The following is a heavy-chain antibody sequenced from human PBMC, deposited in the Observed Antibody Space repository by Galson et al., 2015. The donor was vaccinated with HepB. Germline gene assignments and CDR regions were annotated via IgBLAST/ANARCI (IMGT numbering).Heavy chain of an antibody. CDR3: SYSSTNAAFDI. J-gene: IGHJ3*02. D-gene: IGHD6-13*01. V-gene: IGHV3-11*06. CDR2: ISSSSSYT. CDR1: GFTFSDYY. Sequence: SLRLSCAASGFTFSDYYMSWIRQAPGKGLEWVSYISSSSSYTNYADSVKGRFTISRDNAKNSLYLQMNSLGAEDTAVYYCSYSSTNAAFDIWGQGTMVTVSS.